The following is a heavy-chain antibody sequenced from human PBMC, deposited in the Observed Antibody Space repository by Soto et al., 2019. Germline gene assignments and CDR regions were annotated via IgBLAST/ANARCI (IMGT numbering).Heavy chain of an antibody. CDR3: ARDCSSTSCYTGYYYYGMDV. Sequence: SVKVSCKASGGTFSSYAISWVRQAPGQGLEWMGGIIPIFGTANYAQKFQGRVTITADESTSTAYMELSSLRSEDTAVYYCARDCSSTSCYTGYYYYGMDVWGQGTTVTVSS. CDR1: GGTFSSYA. V-gene: IGHV1-69*13. CDR2: IIPIFGTA. J-gene: IGHJ6*02. D-gene: IGHD2-2*02.